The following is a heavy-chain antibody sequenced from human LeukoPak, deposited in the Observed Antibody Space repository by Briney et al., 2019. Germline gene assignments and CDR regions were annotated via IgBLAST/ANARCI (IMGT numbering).Heavy chain of an antibody. CDR3: ARGPYSSSWFTYFDY. CDR2: INPNSGGT. Sequence: GASVTVSCKASGYTFTGYYMHWVRQAPGQGLEWMGWINPNSGGTNYAQKLQGRVTMTRDTSISTAYMELSRLRSDDTAVYYCARGPYSSSWFTYFDYWGQGTLVTVSS. V-gene: IGHV1-2*02. D-gene: IGHD6-13*01. J-gene: IGHJ4*02. CDR1: GYTFTGYY.